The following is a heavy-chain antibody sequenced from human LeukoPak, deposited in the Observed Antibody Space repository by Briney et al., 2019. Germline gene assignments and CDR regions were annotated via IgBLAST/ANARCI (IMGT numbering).Heavy chain of an antibody. J-gene: IGHJ5*02. D-gene: IGHD4-17*01. CDR2: IIPILGIA. CDR3: ASNFFFLGYGDYENVRNIWFDP. Sequence: ASVKVSCKASGGTFSSYAISWVRQAPGQGLEWMGRIIPILGIANYAQKFQGRVTITADKSTSTAYMELSSLRSEDTAVYYCASNFFFLGYGDYENVRNIWFDPWGQGTLVTVSS. V-gene: IGHV1-69*04. CDR1: GGTFSSYA.